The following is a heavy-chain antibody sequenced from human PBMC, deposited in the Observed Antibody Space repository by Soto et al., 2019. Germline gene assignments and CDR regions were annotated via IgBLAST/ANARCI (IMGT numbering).Heavy chain of an antibody. J-gene: IGHJ5*02. CDR2: ISSSSSTI. V-gene: IGHV3-48*01. CDR3: ARRLALTGPASDWFDP. Sequence: GGSLRLSCAASGFTFSSYSMNWVRQAPGKGLEWVSYISSSSSTIYYADSVKGQVTISADKSTNTVHLQWSSLKASDTAMYYCARRLALTGPASDWFDPWGQGTLVTVSS. CDR1: GFTFSSYS. D-gene: IGHD6-19*01.